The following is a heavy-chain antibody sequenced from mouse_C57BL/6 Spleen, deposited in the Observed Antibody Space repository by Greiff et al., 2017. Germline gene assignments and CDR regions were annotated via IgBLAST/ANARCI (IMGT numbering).Heavy chain of an antibody. CDR2: ISYDGSN. CDR1: GYSITSGYY. J-gene: IGHJ1*03. D-gene: IGHD1-1*01. CDR3: ARGVTTVVEYFDV. V-gene: IGHV3-6*01. Sequence: DVKLQESGPGLMKPSQSLSLTCSVTGYSITSGYYWNWIRQFPGNKLEWMGYISYDGSNNYNPSLKNRISITRDTSKNQFFLKLNSVTTEDTATYYCARGVTTVVEYFDVWGTGTTVTVSS.